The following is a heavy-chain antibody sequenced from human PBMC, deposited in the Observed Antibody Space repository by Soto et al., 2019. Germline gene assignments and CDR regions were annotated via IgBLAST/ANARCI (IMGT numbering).Heavy chain of an antibody. J-gene: IGHJ4*02. CDR2: ISYDGSNK. D-gene: IGHD3-10*01. CDR3: ATEEAWFGEPTDY. Sequence: QVQLVESGGGVVQPGRSLRLSCAASGFTFSSYAMHWVRQAPGKGLEWVAVISYDGSNKYYADSVKGRFTISRDNSKNTLYLQMNSLRAEETAVYYCATEEAWFGEPTDYWGQGTLVTVSS. CDR1: GFTFSSYA. V-gene: IGHV3-30-3*01.